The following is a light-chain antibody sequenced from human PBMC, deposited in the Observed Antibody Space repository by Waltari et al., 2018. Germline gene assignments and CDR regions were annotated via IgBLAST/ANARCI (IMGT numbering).Light chain of an antibody. CDR1: QDINNW. Sequence: DVQMTQSPSSLSASVGDRVTITCTASQDINNWLAWYQQKPGKAPNLLIYRASNLETGVPSRFSARGSGTEFTLIISSLQPEDVATYYCQQHDNYPLTFGGGTKVEIK. V-gene: IGKV1-33*01. CDR2: RAS. CDR3: QQHDNYPLT. J-gene: IGKJ4*01.